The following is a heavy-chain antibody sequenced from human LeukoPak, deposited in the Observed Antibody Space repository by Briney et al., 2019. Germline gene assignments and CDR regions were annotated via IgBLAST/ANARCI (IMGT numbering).Heavy chain of an antibody. Sequence: PSETLSLTCTVSGGSISSYYWSWIRQPPGKGLEWIGSIYYSGSTYYNPSLKSRVTISVDTSKNQFSLKLSSVTAADTAVYYCVRDGYNPIDYWGQGTLVTVSS. CDR1: GGSISSYY. CDR3: VRDGYNPIDY. CDR2: IYYSGST. V-gene: IGHV4-59*05. D-gene: IGHD5-24*01. J-gene: IGHJ4*02.